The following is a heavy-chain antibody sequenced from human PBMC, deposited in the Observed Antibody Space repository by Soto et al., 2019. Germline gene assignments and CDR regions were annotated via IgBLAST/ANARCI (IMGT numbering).Heavy chain of an antibody. J-gene: IGHJ6*03. CDR3: ARGYCSVGSYYSRYRYYYMDV. CDR2: IIPILGIA. V-gene: IGHV1-69*02. Sequence: SVKVSCKASGGTSSSYTISWVRQAPGQGPEWMGRIIPILGIANYAQKFQGRVTITADKSTSTAYMELSSLRSEDTAVYYCARGYCSVGSYYSRYRYYYMDVWSKGTTVTVSS. D-gene: IGHD2-15*01. CDR1: GGTSSSYT.